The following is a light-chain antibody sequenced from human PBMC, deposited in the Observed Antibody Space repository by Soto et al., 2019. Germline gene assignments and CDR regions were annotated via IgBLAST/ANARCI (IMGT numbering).Light chain of an antibody. CDR1: QSVLSSFNKKNY. Sequence: DIVMTQSPDSLAVSLGERATFNCKSSQSVLSSFNKKNYLAWYQHKPGQPPRLLIYWASTRESGVPDRFSGSGSGTDFTLTISSLQAEDVAVYYCQQYHNWGEFGQGTKVEIK. J-gene: IGKJ1*01. V-gene: IGKV4-1*01. CDR2: WAS. CDR3: QQYHNWGE.